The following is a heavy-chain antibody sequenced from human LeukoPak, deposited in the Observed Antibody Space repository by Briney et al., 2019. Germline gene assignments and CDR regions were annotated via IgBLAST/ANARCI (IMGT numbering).Heavy chain of an antibody. CDR2: IYHSGST. CDR1: GYSISSGYY. V-gene: IGHV4-38-2*02. J-gene: IGHJ5*02. Sequence: KSSETLSLTCTVSGYSISSGYYWGWIRQPPGKGLEWIGSIYHSGSTYYNPSLKSRVTISVDTSKNQFSLKLSSVTAADTAVYYCARDNAVVTSWGQGTLVTVSS. D-gene: IGHD3-22*01. CDR3: ARDNAVVTS.